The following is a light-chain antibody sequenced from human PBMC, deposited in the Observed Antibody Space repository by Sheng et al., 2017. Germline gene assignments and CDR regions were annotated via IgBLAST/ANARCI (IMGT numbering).Light chain of an antibody. CDR3: QQYXSHST. CDR1: QSISSW. J-gene: IGKJ4*01. CDR2: KAS. V-gene: IGKV1-5*03. Sequence: DIQMTQSPSTLSASVGDRVTITCRASQSISSWLAWYQLKPGKAPKLLIYKASSLESGVPSRFSGSGSETEFTLTISSLQPDDFATYYCQQYXSHSTFGGGTKVEI.